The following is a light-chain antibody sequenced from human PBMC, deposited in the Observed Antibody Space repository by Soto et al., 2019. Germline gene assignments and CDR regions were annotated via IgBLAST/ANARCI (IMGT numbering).Light chain of an antibody. V-gene: IGKV1-5*01. Sequence: DIQMTQSPSTLSASVGDRVTITCRASQSISNRLAWYQQKPGKAPKPLIYDASSLESGVPSRFSGSGSGTEFTLTISSLQPDDFATYYCQQYNSYSPWTFGQGTKVDIK. CDR1: QSISNR. J-gene: IGKJ1*01. CDR2: DAS. CDR3: QQYNSYSPWT.